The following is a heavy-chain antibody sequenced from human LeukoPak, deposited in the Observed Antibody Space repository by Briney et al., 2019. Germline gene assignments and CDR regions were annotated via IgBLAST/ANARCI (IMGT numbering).Heavy chain of an antibody. CDR3: TTADPLLWFGDAIAY. V-gene: IGHV3-15*01. J-gene: IGHJ4*02. D-gene: IGHD3-10*01. CDR1: GFTFSNAW. Sequence: GGSLRLSCAASGFTFSNAWMSWVRQAPGKGLEWVGRIKSKTDGGTTDYAAPVKGRFTISSDDSKNTLYLQMNSLKTEDTAVYYCTTADPLLWFGDAIAYWGQGTLVTVSS. CDR2: IKSKTDGGTT.